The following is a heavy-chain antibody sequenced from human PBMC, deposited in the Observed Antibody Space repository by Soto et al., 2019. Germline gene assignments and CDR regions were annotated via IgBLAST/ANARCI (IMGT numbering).Heavy chain of an antibody. CDR1: GFTVSSNY. CDR2: IYSGGST. Sequence: PGGSLRLSCAASGFTVSSNYMSWVRQAPGKGLEWVSVIYSGGSTYYADSVKGRFTISRDNSKNTLYLQMNSLRAEDTAVYYCARAGTAMDFYYGMDVRGQGTTVTVSS. V-gene: IGHV3-53*01. D-gene: IGHD5-18*01. CDR3: ARAGTAMDFYYGMDV. J-gene: IGHJ6*02.